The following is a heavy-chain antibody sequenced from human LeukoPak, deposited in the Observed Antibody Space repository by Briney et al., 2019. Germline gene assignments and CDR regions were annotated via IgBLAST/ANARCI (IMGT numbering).Heavy chain of an antibody. CDR3: ARDPY. Sequence: SETLSLTCIVSGGSISSSSYYWGWIRQPPGKGLEWIGSLLYGGSTYYNPSLKSRVTISVDTSKNQFSLNLSSVTAADTAVYYYARDPYWGQGTLVTVSS. CDR2: LLYGGST. J-gene: IGHJ4*02. CDR1: GGSISSSSYY. V-gene: IGHV4-39*07.